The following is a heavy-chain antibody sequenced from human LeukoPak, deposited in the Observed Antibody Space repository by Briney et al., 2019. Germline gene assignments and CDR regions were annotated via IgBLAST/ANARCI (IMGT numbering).Heavy chain of an antibody. V-gene: IGHV4-34*01. CDR2: INHSGST. Sequence: SETLSLTCAVYGGSFSGYYWSWIRQPPGKGLEWIEEINHSGSTNYNPSLKSRVTISVDTSKNQFSLNLSPVTAADTAVYYCHYYYYDSSGYLNRIDYWGQGTLVTVSS. CDR3: HYYYYDSSGYLNRIDY. CDR1: GGSFSGYY. D-gene: IGHD3-22*01. J-gene: IGHJ4*02.